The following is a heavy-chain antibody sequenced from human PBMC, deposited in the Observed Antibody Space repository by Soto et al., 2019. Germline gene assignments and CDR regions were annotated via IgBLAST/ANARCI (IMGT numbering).Heavy chain of an antibody. V-gene: IGHV4-34*01. J-gene: IGHJ3*02. CDR3: ARFYMVRGVMGAFDI. CDR2: INHSGST. D-gene: IGHD3-10*01. CDR1: GGSFSGSY. Sequence: SETLSLTCAVYGGSFSGSYWSWIRQPPGKGLEWIGEINHSGSTNYNPSLKSRVSISVDRSKNQFSLKLNSVTAADTAVYYCARFYMVRGVMGAFDIWGQGTMVTVSS.